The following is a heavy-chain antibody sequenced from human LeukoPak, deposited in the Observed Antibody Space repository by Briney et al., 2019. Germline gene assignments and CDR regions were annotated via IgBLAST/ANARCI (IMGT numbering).Heavy chain of an antibody. D-gene: IGHD1-26*01. Sequence: SETLSLTCTVSGGSISSYYWSWIRQPPGKGLEWIGYIYYSGSTNYNPSLKSRVTISVDTSKNQFSLKLSSVTAADTAVYYCARDSPHSGRVDWGQGTLVNVSS. J-gene: IGHJ4*02. CDR1: GGSISSYY. CDR2: IYYSGST. CDR3: ARDSPHSGRVD. V-gene: IGHV4-59*01.